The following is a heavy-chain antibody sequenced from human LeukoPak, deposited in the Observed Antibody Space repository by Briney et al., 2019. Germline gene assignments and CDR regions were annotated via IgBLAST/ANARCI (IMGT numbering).Heavy chain of an antibody. CDR1: GFTFSNAW. V-gene: IGHV3-15*05. J-gene: IGHJ3*02. Sequence: GGSLRLSCAASGFTFSNAWMSWVRQAPGKGLEWVGRIKSKTDGGTTDYAAPVKGRFTISRDNAKNSLYLQMNSLRAEDTALYHCARVLGSSSWTVGNAFDIWGQGTMVTVSS. CDR3: ARVLGSSSWTVGNAFDI. D-gene: IGHD6-13*01. CDR2: IKSKTDGGTT.